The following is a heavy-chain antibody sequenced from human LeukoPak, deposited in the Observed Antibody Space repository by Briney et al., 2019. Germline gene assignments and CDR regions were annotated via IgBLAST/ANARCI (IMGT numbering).Heavy chain of an antibody. Sequence: GGSLRLSCAASGFTFSSYAMSWVRPAPGKGLEWVSAISGSGGSTYYADSVKGRFTITRDNSKNTLYLQMNSLRAEDTAVYYCAKDYGDYVNWFDPWGQGTLVTVSS. J-gene: IGHJ5*02. V-gene: IGHV3-23*01. D-gene: IGHD4-17*01. CDR1: GFTFSSYA. CDR3: AKDYGDYVNWFDP. CDR2: ISGSGGST.